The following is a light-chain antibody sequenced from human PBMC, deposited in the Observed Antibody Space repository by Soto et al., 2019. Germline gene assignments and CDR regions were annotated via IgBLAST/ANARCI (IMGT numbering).Light chain of an antibody. Sequence: DIQITQSPSTLSASVGDRVTITCRASQSISTWLAWYQQKPGKAPKLLIYDASNLESGVPSRFSGSGSETEFTLTISSLQPDDFATYYCQQYNHYSWTFGQGTKVDIK. CDR1: QSISTW. CDR3: QQYNHYSWT. CDR2: DAS. V-gene: IGKV1-5*01. J-gene: IGKJ1*01.